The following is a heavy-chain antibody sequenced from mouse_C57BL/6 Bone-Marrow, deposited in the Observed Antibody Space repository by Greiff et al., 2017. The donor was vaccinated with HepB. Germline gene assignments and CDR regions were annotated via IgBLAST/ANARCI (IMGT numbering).Heavy chain of an antibody. J-gene: IGHJ3*01. CDR3: ARWSSGYVWFAY. CDR1: GYAFSSSW. V-gene: IGHV1-82*01. Sequence: QVQLKQSGPELVKPGASVKISCKASGYAFSSSWMNWVKQRPGKGLEWIGRIYPGDGDTNYNGKFKGKATLTADKSSSTAYMQLSSLTSEDSAVYFCARWSSGYVWFAYWGKGTLVTVSA. D-gene: IGHD3-2*02. CDR2: IYPGDGDT.